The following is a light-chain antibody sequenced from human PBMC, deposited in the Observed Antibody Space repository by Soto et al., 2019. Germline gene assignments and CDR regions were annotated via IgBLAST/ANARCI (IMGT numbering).Light chain of an antibody. V-gene: IGKV3-11*01. J-gene: IGKJ5*01. CDR1: QSVSSY. CDR2: DAS. Sequence: EIVLTQSPATLSFSPGERSTLSCRSSQSVSSYLAWYQQKPGQAPRLLIYDASNRATGIPARFSGSGSATEFTLTISSLQSEDFAVYSCQQYNNWPITFGQGTRLENK. CDR3: QQYNNWPIT.